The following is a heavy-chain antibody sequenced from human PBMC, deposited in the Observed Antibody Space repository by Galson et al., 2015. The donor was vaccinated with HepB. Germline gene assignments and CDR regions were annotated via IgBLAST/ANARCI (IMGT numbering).Heavy chain of an antibody. CDR1: GFTFSNYN. V-gene: IGHV3-21*01. CDR3: ARVITADSIFDY. D-gene: IGHD6-13*01. CDR2: ITTGGSYM. J-gene: IGHJ4*02. Sequence: SLRLSCAASGFTFSNYNIGWVRQAPGKGLEWVSYITTGGSYMYYADSVKGRFTISRDNPSNSLFLQMNSLGAEDTAVYYCARVITADSIFDYWGQGTLVTVSS.